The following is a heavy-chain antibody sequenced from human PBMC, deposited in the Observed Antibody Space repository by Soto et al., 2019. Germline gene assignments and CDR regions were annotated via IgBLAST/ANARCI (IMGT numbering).Heavy chain of an antibody. D-gene: IGHD2-2*01. Sequence: QVQLVESGGGVVQPGRSLRLSCAASGFTFSSYGMHWVRQAPGKGLEWVAVISYDGSNKYYADSVKGRFTISRDNSKNTRYLQLNRLRAEDTVFYYCAKDRLPATATPTLSYYYYGMAVWGKGTTATVPS. CDR3: AKDRLPATATPTLSYYYYGMAV. CDR2: ISYDGSNK. V-gene: IGHV3-30*18. CDR1: GFTFSSYG. J-gene: IGHJ6*04.